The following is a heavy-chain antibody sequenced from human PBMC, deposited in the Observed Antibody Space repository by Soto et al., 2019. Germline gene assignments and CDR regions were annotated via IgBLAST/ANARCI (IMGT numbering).Heavy chain of an antibody. CDR3: AKGDFWSGYYRWYFDY. Sequence: QVQLVESGGGVVQPGRSLRLSCAASGFTFSSYGMHWVRQAPGKGLEWVAVISYDGSNKYYADSVKGRFTISRDNSKSTLYLQMNSLRAEDTAVYYCAKGDFWSGYYRWYFDYLGQGTLVTVSS. CDR1: GFTFSSYG. J-gene: IGHJ4*02. D-gene: IGHD3-3*01. V-gene: IGHV3-30*18. CDR2: ISYDGSNK.